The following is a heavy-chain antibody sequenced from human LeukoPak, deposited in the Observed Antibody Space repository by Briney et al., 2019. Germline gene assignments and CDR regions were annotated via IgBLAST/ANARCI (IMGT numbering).Heavy chain of an antibody. CDR3: AGAYCGGDCYSGRTFDI. Sequence: SETLSLTCAVSGGSISSRYWWSWVRQPPGKGLEWIGEVYHSGSTNYRPSLKSRVTLSVDKSKNQFSLRLNSVTAADTAVYYCAGAYCGGDCYSGRTFDIWGQGTMVTVSS. D-gene: IGHD2-21*02. V-gene: IGHV4-4*02. J-gene: IGHJ3*02. CDR1: GGSISSRYW. CDR2: VYHSGST.